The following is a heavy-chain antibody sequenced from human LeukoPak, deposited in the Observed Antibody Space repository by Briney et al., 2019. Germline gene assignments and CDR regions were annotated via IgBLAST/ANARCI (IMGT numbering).Heavy chain of an antibody. D-gene: IGHD6-19*01. J-gene: IGHJ4*02. V-gene: IGHV3-23*01. Sequence: GGSLRLSCAASGFTFSSYAMSWVRQAPGKGLEWVSAISGSGGSTYYADSVKGRFTISRDNSKNTLYLQMNSLRAEDTAVYYCAGDLWYSSGWYRGLGFDYWGQGTLVTVSS. CDR2: ISGSGGST. CDR3: AGDLWYSSGWYRGLGFDY. CDR1: GFTFSSYA.